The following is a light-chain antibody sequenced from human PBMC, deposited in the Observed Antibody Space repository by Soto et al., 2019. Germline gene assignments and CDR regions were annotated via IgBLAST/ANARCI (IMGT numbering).Light chain of an antibody. J-gene: IGLJ3*02. CDR1: NIAMKS. CDR3: QVWDNTNDHRV. CDR2: DDS. V-gene: IGLV3-21*02. Sequence: SYELTQPPSVSVAPGQTARITCGGNNIAMKSVHWYQQKPAQAPVLVVYDDSDRPSGIPERFSGSNAGNTATLTISRVEAGDEADYYCQVWDNTNDHRVFGGGTKLTVL.